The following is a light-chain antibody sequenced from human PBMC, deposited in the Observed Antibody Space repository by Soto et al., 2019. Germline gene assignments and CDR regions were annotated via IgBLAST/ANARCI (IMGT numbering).Light chain of an antibody. CDR2: DAS. CDR1: QSVKNNY. Sequence: EIVLEQSPDTLSLSPGERATLSCRASQSVKNNYLAWYQQKPGQAPRFLIYDASSRATGIPDRFSGSGSGTDFTLTISRLEPEDFAVYYCQQYGSTPLTFGGGTKV. V-gene: IGKV3-20*01. J-gene: IGKJ4*01. CDR3: QQYGSTPLT.